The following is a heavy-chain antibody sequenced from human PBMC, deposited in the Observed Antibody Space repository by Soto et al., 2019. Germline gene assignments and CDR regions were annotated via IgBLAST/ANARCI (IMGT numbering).Heavy chain of an antibody. D-gene: IGHD6-19*01. Sequence: QVQLVESGGGVVQPGRSLRLSCAASGFTFSSYGMHWVRQAPGKGLEWVAVISYDGSNKYYADPVKGRFTISRDNSKNTLYLQMNSLRAEDTAVYYCARSQREYSSGWYADYWGQGTLVTVSS. CDR2: ISYDGSNK. CDR3: ARSQREYSSGWYADY. V-gene: IGHV3-30*03. J-gene: IGHJ4*02. CDR1: GFTFSSYG.